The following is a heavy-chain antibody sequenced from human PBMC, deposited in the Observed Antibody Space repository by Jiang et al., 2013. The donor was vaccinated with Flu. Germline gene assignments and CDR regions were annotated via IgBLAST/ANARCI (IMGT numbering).Heavy chain of an antibody. D-gene: IGHD3-16*02. V-gene: IGHV1-18*04. CDR2: ISAYNGNT. J-gene: IGHJ4*02. Sequence: GAEVKKPGASVKVSCKASGYTFTSYGISWVRQAPGQGLEWMGWISAYNGNTNYAQKLQGRVTMTTDTSTSTAYMELRSLRSDDTAVYYCARVYDYVWGSYRPRPFDYWGQGTLVTVSS. CDR3: ARVYDYVWGSYRPRPFDY. CDR1: GYTFTSYG.